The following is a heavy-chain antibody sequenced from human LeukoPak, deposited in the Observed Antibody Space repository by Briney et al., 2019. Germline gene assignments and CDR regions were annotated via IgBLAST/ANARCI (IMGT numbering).Heavy chain of an antibody. CDR3: ARDRHSSVDY. CDR1: GFTFSSYW. D-gene: IGHD3-22*01. CDR2: ISGDSNTI. V-gene: IGHV3-48*01. Sequence: GGSLRLSCAASGFTFSSYWMHWVRQAPGKGLEWISYISGDSNTIYYADSVKGRFTVSRDNAKNSLYLQLNSLRAEDTAVYYCARDRHSSVDYWGQGTLVTVSS. J-gene: IGHJ4*02.